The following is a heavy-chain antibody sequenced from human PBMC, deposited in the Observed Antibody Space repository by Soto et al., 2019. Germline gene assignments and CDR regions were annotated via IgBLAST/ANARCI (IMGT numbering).Heavy chain of an antibody. Sequence: ASVKVSCKASGYTFTSYGISWVRQAPGQGLEWMGWISAYNGNTNYAQKLQGRVTMTTDTSTSTAYMELRSLRSDDTAVYYCARDLPPPAYCYDSSGPDAFDIWGQGTMVT. D-gene: IGHD3-22*01. J-gene: IGHJ3*02. CDR1: GYTFTSYG. CDR2: ISAYNGNT. CDR3: ARDLPPPAYCYDSSGPDAFDI. V-gene: IGHV1-18*04.